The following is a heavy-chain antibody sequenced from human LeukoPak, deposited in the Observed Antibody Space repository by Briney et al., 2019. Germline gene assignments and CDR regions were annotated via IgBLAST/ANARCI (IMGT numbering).Heavy chain of an antibody. D-gene: IGHD3-22*01. V-gene: IGHV3-30*04. CDR3: ARGHGYYYDSSGPTGWYFDL. Sequence: GGSLRLSCAASGFTFSSYAMHWVRQAPGKGLEWVAVISYDGSNKYYADSVKGRFTISRDNSKNTLYLQMNSLRAEDTAVYYCARGHGYYYDSSGPTGWYFDLWGRGTLVTVSS. CDR2: ISYDGSNK. J-gene: IGHJ2*01. CDR1: GFTFSSYA.